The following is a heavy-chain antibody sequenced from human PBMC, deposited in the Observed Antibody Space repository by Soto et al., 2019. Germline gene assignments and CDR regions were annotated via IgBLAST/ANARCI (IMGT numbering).Heavy chain of an antibody. V-gene: IGHV5-51*01. J-gene: IGHJ3*02. CDR2: IFPGDSDT. CDR3: AAGYTTGLDAFDI. D-gene: IGHD6-13*01. Sequence: LNISCKGSGYNFANYWIGWVRQMPGKGLEWMGMIFPGDSDTKNSPSLQGQITMSVDKSDSSAYLQWRSLKASDTAMYYCAAGYTTGLDAFDIWGQGTMVTVSS. CDR1: GYNFANYW.